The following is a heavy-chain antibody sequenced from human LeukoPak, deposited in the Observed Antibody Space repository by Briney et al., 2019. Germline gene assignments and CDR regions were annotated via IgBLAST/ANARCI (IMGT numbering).Heavy chain of an antibody. V-gene: IGHV4-59*02. CDR1: GVSVTSYY. CDR3: AREGAVGVITLDDAFDI. D-gene: IGHD3-16*02. J-gene: IGHJ3*02. CDR2: ISYNERM. Sequence: SETLSLPCSVSGVSVTSYYWNWVRQRPGKGLEWIGYISYNERMDYGPTLKSRVTMSLDTSKNQFSLKLSSVTAADTAVYYCAREGAVGVITLDDAFDIWGQGTMVTVSS.